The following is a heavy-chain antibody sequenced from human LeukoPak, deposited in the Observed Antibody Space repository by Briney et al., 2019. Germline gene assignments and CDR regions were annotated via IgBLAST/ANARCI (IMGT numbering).Heavy chain of an antibody. CDR2: ISAYNGNT. CDR1: GYTFTTYG. Sequence: ASVKVSCKASGYTFTTYGISWVRQAPGQGLEWMGWISAYNGNTNYAQKLKGRVTMTTDTSTSTAYMELTSLRSDDTAVYYCARLNFSGRHDYWGQGTLVTVSS. J-gene: IGHJ4*02. D-gene: IGHD2-15*01. V-gene: IGHV1-18*01. CDR3: ARLNFSGRHDY.